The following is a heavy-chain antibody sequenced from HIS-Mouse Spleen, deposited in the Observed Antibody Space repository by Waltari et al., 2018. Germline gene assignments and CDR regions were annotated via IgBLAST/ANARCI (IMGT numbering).Heavy chain of an antibody. CDR3: ARGHDYSNYFDY. D-gene: IGHD4-4*01. V-gene: IGHV1-8*01. CDR2: INPNSGNT. CDR1: GYTLTSYD. Sequence: QVQLVQSGAEVKKPGASVKVSCKASGYTLTSYDINWVRQATGQGLEWMGWINPNSGNTGYAQKFQGRVTMTRNTSISTAYMELSSLRSEDTAVYYCARGHDYSNYFDYWGQGTLVTVSS. J-gene: IGHJ4*02.